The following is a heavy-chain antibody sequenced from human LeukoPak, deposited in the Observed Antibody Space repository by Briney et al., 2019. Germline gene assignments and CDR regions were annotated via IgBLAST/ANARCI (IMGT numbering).Heavy chain of an antibody. V-gene: IGHV4-38-2*01. CDR2: IYHSGST. Sequence: PSETLSLTCAVSGYSISSGYYWGWIRQPPGKGLEWIGSIYHSGSTYYNPSLKSRVTISVDTSKNQFSLKLSSVTAADTAVYYCARHVQYSGYGFGGYYFDYWGQGTLVTVSS. J-gene: IGHJ4*02. CDR3: ARHVQYSGYGFGGYYFDY. CDR1: GYSISSGYY. D-gene: IGHD5-12*01.